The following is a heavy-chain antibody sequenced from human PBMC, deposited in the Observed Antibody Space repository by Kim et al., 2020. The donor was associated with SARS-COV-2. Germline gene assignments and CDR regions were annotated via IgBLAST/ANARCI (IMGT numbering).Heavy chain of an antibody. CDR2: IYTSGST. CDR3: ARVLPSGGATVLDYLDY. Sequence: SETLSLTCTVSGGSISSYYWSWIRQPAGKGLEWIGRIYTSGSTNYNPSLKSRVTISVDTSKNQFSLKLTSVTAADPAVHYCARVLPSGGATVLDYLDYWG. CDR1: GGSISSYY. D-gene: IGHD1-26*01. J-gene: IGHJ4*01. V-gene: IGHV4-4*07.